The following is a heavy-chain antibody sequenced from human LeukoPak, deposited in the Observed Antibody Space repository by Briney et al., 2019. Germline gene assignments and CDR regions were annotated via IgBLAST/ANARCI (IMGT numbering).Heavy chain of an antibody. CDR2: ISYDGSNK. Sequence: GGSLRLSCAASGFTLSSYGMHWVRQAPGKGLEWVAVISYDGSNKYYADSVKGRFTISRDNSKNTLYLQMNSLRAEDTAVYYCAKAGYYYGSGSYMDVWGKGTTVTVSS. J-gene: IGHJ6*03. CDR3: AKAGYYYGSGSYMDV. D-gene: IGHD3-10*01. CDR1: GFTLSSYG. V-gene: IGHV3-30*18.